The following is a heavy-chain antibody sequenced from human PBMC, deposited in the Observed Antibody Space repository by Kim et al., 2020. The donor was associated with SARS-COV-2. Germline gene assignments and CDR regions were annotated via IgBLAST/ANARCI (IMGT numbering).Heavy chain of an antibody. CDR1: GGSFSGYY. CDR2: INHSGST. Sequence: SETLSLTCAVYGGSFSGYYWSWIRQPPGKGLEWIGEINHSGSTNYNPSLKSRVTISVDTSKNQFSLKLSSVTAADTAVYYCARVQYGSGSLDYWGQGTLV. CDR3: ARVQYGSGSLDY. D-gene: IGHD3-10*01. V-gene: IGHV4-34*01. J-gene: IGHJ4*02.